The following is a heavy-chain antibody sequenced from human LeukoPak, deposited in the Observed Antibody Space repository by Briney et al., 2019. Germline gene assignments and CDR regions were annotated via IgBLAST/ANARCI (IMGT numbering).Heavy chain of an antibody. J-gene: IGHJ6*04. CDR3: ASLWEGGLRSPLYYYYYGLDA. V-gene: IGHV3-21*01. CDR1: ENSLSGYI. Sequence: GGSLRLSCVGSENSLSGYIIDCVRQGPGEGLEWVSSISASSTDTYSADPVKARFPFSRTNAKKSVYLQMDRLRVGDTAVYYCASLWEGGLRSPLYYYYYGLDAWGKGTTVTVSS. CDR2: ISASSTDT. D-gene: IGHD3-16*01.